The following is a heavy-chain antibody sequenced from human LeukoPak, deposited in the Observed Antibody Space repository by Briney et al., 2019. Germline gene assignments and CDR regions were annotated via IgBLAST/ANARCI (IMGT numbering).Heavy chain of an antibody. CDR1: GGSISSYY. V-gene: IGHV4-59*01. J-gene: IGHJ6*02. Sequence: SSETLSLTCTVSGGSISSYYWSWIRQPAGKGLEWIGYTYYSGSTNYNPSLKSRVTISVDTSKNQFSLKLSSVTAADTAVYYCARGQDIVVVPAANSPRYYYYGMDVWGQGTTVTVSS. CDR3: ARGQDIVVVPAANSPRYYYYGMDV. D-gene: IGHD2-2*01. CDR2: TYYSGST.